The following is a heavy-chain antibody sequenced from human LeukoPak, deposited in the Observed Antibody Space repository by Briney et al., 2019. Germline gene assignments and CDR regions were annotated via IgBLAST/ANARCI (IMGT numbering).Heavy chain of an antibody. CDR1: GLTFSSYA. Sequence: PGGSLRLSCAASGLTFSSYAMNWVRQAPGKGLEWVSAISGSGGSTYYTDSVKGRFTISRDNSKNTLYLQMNSLRAEDTAVYYCAKDRDGTVSHPYFQHWGQGTLVTVSS. V-gene: IGHV3-23*01. CDR3: AKDRDGTVSHPYFQH. CDR2: ISGSGGST. D-gene: IGHD4-17*01. J-gene: IGHJ1*01.